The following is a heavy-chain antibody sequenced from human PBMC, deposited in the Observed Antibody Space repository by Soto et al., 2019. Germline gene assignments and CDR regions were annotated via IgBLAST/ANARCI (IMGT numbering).Heavy chain of an antibody. CDR3: ARGGDIVVVPAAIPFDP. J-gene: IGHJ5*02. CDR1: GGSFSGYY. Sequence: TSETLSLTCAVYGGSFSGYYWSWIRQPPGKGLEWIGEINHSGSTNYNPSLKSRVTISVDTSKNQFSLKLSSVTAADTAVYYCARGGDIVVVPAAIPFDPWGQGTLVTV. CDR2: INHSGST. V-gene: IGHV4-34*01. D-gene: IGHD2-2*01.